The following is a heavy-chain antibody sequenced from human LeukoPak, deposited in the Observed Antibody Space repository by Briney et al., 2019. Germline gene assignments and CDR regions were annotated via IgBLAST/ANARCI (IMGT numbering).Heavy chain of an antibody. V-gene: IGHV1-69*13. D-gene: IGHD2-2*01. CDR2: IIPIFGTA. Sequence: ASVKVSCKASGYTFTSYGISWVRQAPGQGLEWMGGIIPIFGTANYAQKFQGRVTITADESTSTAYMELSSLRSEDTAVYYCARRPLTNYCSSTSCYRGALDYWGQGTLVTVSS. CDR1: GYTFTSYG. J-gene: IGHJ4*02. CDR3: ARRPLTNYCSSTSCYRGALDY.